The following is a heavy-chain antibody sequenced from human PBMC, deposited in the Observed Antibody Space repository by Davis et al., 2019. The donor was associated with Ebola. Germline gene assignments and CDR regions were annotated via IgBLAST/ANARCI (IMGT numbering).Heavy chain of an antibody. CDR1: GGTFSSYA. D-gene: IGHD6-13*01. CDR2: ISAYNGNT. J-gene: IGHJ4*02. V-gene: IGHV1-18*01. Sequence: AASVKVSCKASGGTFSSYAISWVRQAPGQGLEWMGWISAYNGNTNYAQKLQGRVTMTTDTSTSTVYMELRSLRSDDTAVYYCAREGPIAAAGTPHFDYWGQGTLVTVSS. CDR3: AREGPIAAAGTPHFDY.